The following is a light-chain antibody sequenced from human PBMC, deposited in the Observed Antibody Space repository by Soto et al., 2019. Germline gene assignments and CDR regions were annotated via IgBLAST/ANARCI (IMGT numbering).Light chain of an antibody. CDR1: SGHSSYA. CDR2: LNSDGSH. V-gene: IGLV4-69*01. J-gene: IGLJ7*01. CDR3: QSGGTVLVV. Sequence: QPVLTQSPSASASLGASVKLTCTLSSGHSSYAIAWHQQQPEKGPRYLMKLNSDGSHSKGDGIPDRFSGSSSGAERYLTISILPAEDEADYYYQSGGTVLVVVGGGTQPAVL.